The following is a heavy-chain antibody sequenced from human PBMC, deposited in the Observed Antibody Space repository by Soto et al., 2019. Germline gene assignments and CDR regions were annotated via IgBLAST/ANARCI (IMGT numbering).Heavy chain of an antibody. J-gene: IGHJ6*02. CDR1: GFTFSNYG. CDR3: ARGASGGWIRGAYGMDV. V-gene: IGHV3-64*02. CDR2: ISSNGGST. Sequence: EVQLVESGEGLVQPGGSLRLSCAASGFTFSNYGMHWVRQAPGKGLEYVSGISSNGGSTNYVDSVKGRFTISRDNSKNTLYLQMGSLTAEDMAVYYCARGASGGWIRGAYGMDVWGQGTRVTVSS. D-gene: IGHD6-19*01.